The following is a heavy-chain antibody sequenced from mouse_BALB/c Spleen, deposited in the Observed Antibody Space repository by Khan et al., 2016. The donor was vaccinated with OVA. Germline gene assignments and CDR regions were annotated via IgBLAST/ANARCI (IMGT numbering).Heavy chain of an antibody. CDR1: GYTFTDYY. CDR3: ARRNYFGYTFAY. Sequence: QVQLKQSGAELARPGASVKLSCEASGYTFTDYYINWVKQRTGQGLEWIGEIYPRSGNTYYNEKFKGKATLTADKSSSIAYMQLSSLTSEDSAVYFWARRNYFGYTFAYWGQGTLVTVSA. CDR2: IYPRSGNT. D-gene: IGHD1-2*01. V-gene: IGHV1-77*01. J-gene: IGHJ3*01.